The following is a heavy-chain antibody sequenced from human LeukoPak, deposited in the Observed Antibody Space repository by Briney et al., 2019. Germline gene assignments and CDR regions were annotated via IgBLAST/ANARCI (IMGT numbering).Heavy chain of an antibody. Sequence: PGGSLRLSCVVSGFTFNKYWMSWVRQAPGKGLEWVATMRQDGGEIYYVDSVRGRFTISRDNAKNSLYLQMNSLRAEDTAMYYCARIRDLLGVHFDFWGQGTLVTVSS. D-gene: IGHD3-16*01. CDR1: GFTFNKYW. J-gene: IGHJ4*02. CDR3: ARIRDLLGVHFDF. CDR2: MRQDGGEI. V-gene: IGHV3-7*01.